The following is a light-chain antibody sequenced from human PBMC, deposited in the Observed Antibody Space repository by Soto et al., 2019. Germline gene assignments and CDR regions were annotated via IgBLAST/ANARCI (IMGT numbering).Light chain of an antibody. CDR2: EVN. CDR3: TSYGGRDNLI. CDR1: SNDVGGYNY. V-gene: IGLV2-8*01. J-gene: IGLJ2*01. Sequence: QSALTQPPSASGSPGQSVTISCTGTSNDVGGYNYVSWFQHHPGKAPNLIISEVNKRPSGVPDRFSGSKSGNTASLTVSGLQAEDEADYYCTSYGGRDNLIFGGGTKLTVL.